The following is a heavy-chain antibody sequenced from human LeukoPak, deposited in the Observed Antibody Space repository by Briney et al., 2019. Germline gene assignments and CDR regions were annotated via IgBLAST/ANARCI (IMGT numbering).Heavy chain of an antibody. J-gene: IGHJ6*03. V-gene: IGHV3-66*02. CDR3: ARDYYYYMDV. CDR2: IYSGGST. CDR1: VFTVSSNY. Sequence: GGSLRLSCAASVFTVSSNYMSWVRQAPGKGLEWVSVIYSGGSTYYADSVKGRFTISRDNSKNTLYLQMNSLRAEDTAVYYCARDYYYYMDVWGKGTTVTVSS.